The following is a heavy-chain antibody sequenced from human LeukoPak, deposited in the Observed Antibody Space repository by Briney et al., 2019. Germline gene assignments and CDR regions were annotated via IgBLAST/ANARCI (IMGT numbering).Heavy chain of an antibody. V-gene: IGHV3-15*01. CDR2: IKSKTDGGTT. CDR1: GFTFSNAW. D-gene: IGHD3-22*01. J-gene: IGHJ4*02. CDR3: TTDGGSRYYDSSGYSPDY. Sequence: GGSLRLSCAASGFTFSNAWMSWVRQAPGKGLEWVGRIKSKTDGGTTDYAAPVKGRFTISRDDSKNTLYLQMNSLKTEDTAVYYCTTDGGSRYYDSSGYSPDYWGQGTLVTVSS.